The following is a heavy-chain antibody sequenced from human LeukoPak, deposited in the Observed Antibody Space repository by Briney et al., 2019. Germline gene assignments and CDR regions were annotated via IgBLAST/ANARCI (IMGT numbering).Heavy chain of an antibody. V-gene: IGHV4-61*02. J-gene: IGHJ5*02. Sequence: PSETLSLTCTVSGGSISSGSYYWSWIRQPAGKGLEWIGRIYTSGSTNYNPSLKSRVTISVDTSKNQFSLKLSSVTAADTAVYYCARELDRTFDPWGQGTLVTVSS. CDR3: ARELDRTFDP. CDR1: GGSISSGSYY. D-gene: IGHD1-1*01. CDR2: IYTSGST.